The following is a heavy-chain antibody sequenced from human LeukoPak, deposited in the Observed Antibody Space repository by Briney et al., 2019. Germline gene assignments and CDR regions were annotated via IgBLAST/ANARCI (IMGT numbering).Heavy chain of an antibody. Sequence: SETLSLTCTVSGGSISSSSYYWGWIRQPPGKGLEWIGSIYYSGSTYYNPSLKSRVTISVDTSKNQFSLKLSSVTAADTAVYYCARVPIVVVTGAFDIWGQGTMVTVSS. CDR2: IYYSGST. D-gene: IGHD2-21*02. J-gene: IGHJ3*02. CDR1: GGSISSSSYY. CDR3: ARVPIVVVTGAFDI. V-gene: IGHV4-39*07.